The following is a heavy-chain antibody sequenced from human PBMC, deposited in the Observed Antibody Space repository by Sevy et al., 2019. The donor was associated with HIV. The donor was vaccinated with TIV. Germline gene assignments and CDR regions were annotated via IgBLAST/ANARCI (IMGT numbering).Heavy chain of an antibody. CDR2: ISYDGSNK. J-gene: IGHJ6*02. CDR1: GFTFSSYG. D-gene: IGHD1-1*01. Sequence: GGSLRLSCAASGFTFSSYGMHWVRQAPGKGLEWVAVISYDGSNKHYADSVKGRFTISRDNSKNTLYLQMNSLRAEDTAVYYCAKDQTNWNDDGMDVWGQGTTVTVSS. V-gene: IGHV3-30*18. CDR3: AKDQTNWNDDGMDV.